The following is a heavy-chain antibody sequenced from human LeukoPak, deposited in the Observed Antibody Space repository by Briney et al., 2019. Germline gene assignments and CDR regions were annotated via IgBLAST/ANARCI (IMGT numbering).Heavy chain of an antibody. D-gene: IGHD4-17*01. V-gene: IGHV1-18*01. CDR2: ISAYNGNT. J-gene: IGHJ5*02. CDR1: GYTFTSYG. CDR3: ARVRSAVTTLAKRNWFDP. Sequence: ASVKVSCKASGYTFTSYGISWVRQAPGQGLEWMGWISAYNGNTNYAQKLQGRVTMTTDTSTSTAYMELRSLRSEDTAVYYCARVRSAVTTLAKRNWFDPWGQGTLVTVSS.